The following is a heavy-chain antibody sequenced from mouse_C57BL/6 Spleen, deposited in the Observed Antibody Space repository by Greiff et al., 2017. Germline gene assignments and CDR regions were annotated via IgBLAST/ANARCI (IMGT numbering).Heavy chain of an antibody. D-gene: IGHD1-1*01. CDR1: GYAFTNYL. CDR3: TRRGSYAMDY. CDR2: INPGSGGT. J-gene: IGHJ4*01. V-gene: IGHV1-54*01. Sequence: VQLQQSGAELVRPGTSVKVSCKASGYAFTNYLIEWVKQRPGQGLEWIGVINPGSGGTNYNEKFKGKATLTADKSSSTAYMQISSLTSEDSAVYFCTRRGSYAMDYWGQGTSVTVSS.